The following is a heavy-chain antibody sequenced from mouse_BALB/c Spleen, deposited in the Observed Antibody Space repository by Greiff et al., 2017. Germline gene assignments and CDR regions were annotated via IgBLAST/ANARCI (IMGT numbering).Heavy chain of an antibody. Sequence: QVQLQQSGPELVKPGASVRISCKASGYTFTSYYIHWVKQRPGQGLEWIGWIYPGNVNTKYNEKFKGKATLTADTSSSTAYMQLSSLTSEDSAVYYCTREGLRRGGWFAYWGQGTLVTVSA. J-gene: IGHJ3*01. V-gene: IGHV1-66*01. CDR2: IYPGNVNT. CDR3: TREGLRRGGWFAY. D-gene: IGHD2-2*01. CDR1: GYTFTSYY.